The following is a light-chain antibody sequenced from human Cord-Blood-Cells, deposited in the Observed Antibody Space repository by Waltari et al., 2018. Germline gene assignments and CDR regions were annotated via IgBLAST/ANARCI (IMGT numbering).Light chain of an antibody. J-gene: IGKJ1*01. Sequence: DIQMAPYPPSLSASVVARVSITCRASQSISSYLKGYQQKPGKAPKLLIYAASSLQSGVPSRFSGSRSRTDFTLTISSLQPEDFATYYCQQSYSTWTFGQGTKVEIK. V-gene: IGKV1-39*01. CDR3: QQSYSTWT. CDR1: QSISSY. CDR2: AAS.